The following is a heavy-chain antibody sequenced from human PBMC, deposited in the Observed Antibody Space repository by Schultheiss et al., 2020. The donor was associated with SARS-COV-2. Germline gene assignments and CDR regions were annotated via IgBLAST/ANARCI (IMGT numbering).Heavy chain of an antibody. Sequence: GGSLRLSCAASGFTFSSYGMHWVRQAPGKGLEWVAVIWYDGSNKYYADSVKGRFTISRDNSKNTLYLQMNSLRAEDTAVYYCAKSEGRANNWGYLDAFDIWGQGTMVTVSS. J-gene: IGHJ3*02. CDR1: GFTFSSYG. V-gene: IGHV3-33*06. CDR2: IWYDGSNK. CDR3: AKSEGRANNWGYLDAFDI. D-gene: IGHD7-27*01.